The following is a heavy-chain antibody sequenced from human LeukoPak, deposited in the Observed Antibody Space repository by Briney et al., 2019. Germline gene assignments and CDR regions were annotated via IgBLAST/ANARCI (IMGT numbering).Heavy chain of an antibody. CDR3: AELGITMIGGV. CDR2: ISSSGSTI. Sequence: GGSLRLTCAASGFTFSRCWMNWVRQAPGKGLEWVSYISSSGSTIYYADSVKGRFTISRDNAKNSLYLQMNSLRAEDTAVYYCAELGITMIGGVWGKGTTVTISS. CDR1: GFTFSRCW. V-gene: IGHV3-48*03. J-gene: IGHJ6*04. D-gene: IGHD3-10*02.